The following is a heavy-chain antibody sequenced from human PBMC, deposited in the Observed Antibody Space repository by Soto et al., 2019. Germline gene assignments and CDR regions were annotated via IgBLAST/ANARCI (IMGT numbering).Heavy chain of an antibody. Sequence: GGSLRLSCSASGFNFGRHAMHWARQTPGKGLEYVSTVRSNGESIHYADSVKDRFTVSRDNSNSTLDLQMSSLRLEDSAVYYCVKGFGRPDHSSPKSNVACFWGQGALVTVSS. D-gene: IGHD6-13*01. CDR2: VRSNGESI. CDR1: GFNFGRHA. J-gene: IGHJ4*02. CDR3: VKGFGRPDHSSPKSNVACF. V-gene: IGHV3-64D*08.